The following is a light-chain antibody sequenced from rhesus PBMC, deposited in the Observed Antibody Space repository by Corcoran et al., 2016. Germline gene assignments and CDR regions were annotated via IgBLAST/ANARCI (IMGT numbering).Light chain of an antibody. CDR2: QVS. Sequence: DVLMTQSPLSLPITPGQPASISCRSSQSLVHSNGNTYLSWYQQKPGQPPRLLICQVSNRYSGGPDSFSGSGAGTDFTLKLSRVEAEDVGVYYCGQGAHLPTCGPGTKLDIK. CDR3: GQGAHLPT. V-gene: IGKV2-64*01. CDR1: QSLVHSNGNTY. J-gene: IGKJ3*01.